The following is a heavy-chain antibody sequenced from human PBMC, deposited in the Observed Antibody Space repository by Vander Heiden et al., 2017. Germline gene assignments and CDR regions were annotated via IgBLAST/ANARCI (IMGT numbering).Heavy chain of an antibody. Sequence: EVQLLESGGGLGPPGGSLRLSCAASGFTFGGHAMTWVRPAPGKGLEWVSTVSGSGSHTYYADSVKGRFAISRDNSKNTLYLQMNNLRAEDTALYHCTKDLPGYYRPADYWGQGTLVTVSS. CDR3: TKDLPGYYRPADY. D-gene: IGHD3-9*01. J-gene: IGHJ4*02. CDR1: GFTFGGHA. V-gene: IGHV3-23*01. CDR2: VSGSGSHT.